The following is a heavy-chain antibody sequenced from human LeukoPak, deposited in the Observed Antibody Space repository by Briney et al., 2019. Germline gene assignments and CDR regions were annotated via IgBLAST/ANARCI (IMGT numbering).Heavy chain of an antibody. Sequence: PGGSLRLSCAASGFTFSSYGMHWVRQAPGKGLEWEAVISYDGSNKYYADSVKGRFTISRDNSKNTLYLQMNSLRAEDTAVYYCAKDKGYYGMDVWGQGTTVTVSS. V-gene: IGHV3-30*18. CDR2: ISYDGSNK. J-gene: IGHJ6*02. CDR1: GFTFSSYG. CDR3: AKDKGYYGMDV.